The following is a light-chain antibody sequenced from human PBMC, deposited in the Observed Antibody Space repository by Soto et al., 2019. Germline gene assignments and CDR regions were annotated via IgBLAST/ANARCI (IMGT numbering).Light chain of an antibody. CDR1: SSDVGGYNY. V-gene: IGLV2-14*01. J-gene: IGLJ3*02. CDR2: DVS. CDR3: RSYTSANSGV. Sequence: QSVLTQSASVSGSPGQSITISCTGTSSDVGGYNYVSWYQQHPGKAPKLSISDVSNRPSGVSTRFSGSKSGNTASLTISGLQAEDEADYSCRSYTSANSGVFGGGTKLTVL.